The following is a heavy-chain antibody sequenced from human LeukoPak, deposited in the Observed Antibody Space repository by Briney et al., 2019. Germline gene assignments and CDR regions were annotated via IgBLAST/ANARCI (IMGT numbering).Heavy chain of an antibody. D-gene: IGHD3-10*01. CDR3: ASFGRADALDI. Sequence: GGSLRLSCAASGYTFSTYTMNWVRRAPGKGLEWVSSISSTSSYRYYGDSVKGRFTISRDNTKNSLYLQMNSLRAEDTAVYYCASFGRADALDIWGQGTMVTVSS. V-gene: IGHV3-21*01. CDR2: ISSTSSYR. J-gene: IGHJ3*02. CDR1: GYTFSTYT.